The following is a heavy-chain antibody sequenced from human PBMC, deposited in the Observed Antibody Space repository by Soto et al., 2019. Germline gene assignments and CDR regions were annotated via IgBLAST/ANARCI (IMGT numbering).Heavy chain of an antibody. CDR3: AKAIGGSCYSSIGY. V-gene: IGHV3-23*01. J-gene: IGHJ4*02. CDR2: ISGSGSST. D-gene: IGHD2-15*01. CDR1: GFTFSTYA. Sequence: PGGSLRLSCAASGFTFSTYAMSWVRQAPGKGLEWVSVISGSGSSTYYTDSVKGRFTISRDISKNTLHLQMNGLRDEDTAVYYCAKAIGGSCYSSIGYWGQGILVTVSS.